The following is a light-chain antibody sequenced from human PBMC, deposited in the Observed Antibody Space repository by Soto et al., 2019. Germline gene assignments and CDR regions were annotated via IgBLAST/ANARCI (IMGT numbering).Light chain of an antibody. Sequence: QSVLTQPASVSGSPGQSITISCAGTGGDIGAYNYVSWYQQHPGKAPKLMSYEVIRRPSGISNRFSGSKSGNTASLTISTLQAEDEADYYCSSYTTSSTVVFGGGTKLTVL. CDR3: SSYTTSSTVV. CDR2: EVI. J-gene: IGLJ3*02. CDR1: GGDIGAYNY. V-gene: IGLV2-14*01.